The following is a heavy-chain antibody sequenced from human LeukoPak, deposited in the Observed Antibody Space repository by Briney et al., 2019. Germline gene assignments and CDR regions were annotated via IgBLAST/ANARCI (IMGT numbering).Heavy chain of an antibody. CDR2: IRYDGSNK. J-gene: IGHJ4*02. D-gene: IGHD6-19*01. CDR3: AKDLTIAVAGTIDY. CDR1: GFTFSSYG. Sequence: GGSLRLSCAASGFTFSSYGMHWVRQAPGKWLEWVAFIRYDGSNKYYADSVKGRFTISRDNSKNTLYLQMNSLRAEDTAVYYCAKDLTIAVAGTIDYWGQGTLVTVSS. V-gene: IGHV3-30*02.